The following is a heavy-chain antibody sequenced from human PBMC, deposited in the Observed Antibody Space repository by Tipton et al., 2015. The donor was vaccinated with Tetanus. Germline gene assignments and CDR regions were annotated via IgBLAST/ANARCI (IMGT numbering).Heavy chain of an antibody. CDR1: GFTFKSYT. Sequence: SLRLSCAASGFTFKSYTMNWLRQAPGNGLEWVAAISGSRLTPYYADSVKGRFTISRDNSKNTLSLQLNSLRADDTAIYYCARISGGRFWYFDLWGRGTLVTVSS. D-gene: IGHD2-15*01. V-gene: IGHV3-23*01. CDR3: ARISGGRFWYFDL. CDR2: ISGSRLTP. J-gene: IGHJ2*01.